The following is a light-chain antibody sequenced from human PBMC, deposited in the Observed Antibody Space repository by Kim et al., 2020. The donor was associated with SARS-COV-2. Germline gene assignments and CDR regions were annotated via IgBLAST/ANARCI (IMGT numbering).Light chain of an antibody. CDR1: KLGAKY. J-gene: IGLJ3*02. V-gene: IGLV3-1*01. CDR3: QAWDSSTAV. Sequence: SVSPGQTANIPCSGDKLGAKYACWYKQKPGQSPVLIIYQDTKRPSGIPERFSGSNSGDTATLTISGTQAMDEADYYCQAWDSSTAVFGGGTQLTVL. CDR2: QDT.